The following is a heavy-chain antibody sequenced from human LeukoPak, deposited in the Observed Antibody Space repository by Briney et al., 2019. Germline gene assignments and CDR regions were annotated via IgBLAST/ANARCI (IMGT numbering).Heavy chain of an antibody. CDR3: AKLEYRSSIYAFDA. Sequence: GGSLRLSCAASGFTFSTYGMHWVRQAPGKGLEWVALISYDGSKKYYPDSVKGRFTISRDNSKNTLYLQMNSLRAEDTAVYYCAKLEYRSSIYAFDAWGQGTTVTVSS. V-gene: IGHV3-30*18. D-gene: IGHD6-6*01. J-gene: IGHJ3*01. CDR1: GFTFSTYG. CDR2: ISYDGSKK.